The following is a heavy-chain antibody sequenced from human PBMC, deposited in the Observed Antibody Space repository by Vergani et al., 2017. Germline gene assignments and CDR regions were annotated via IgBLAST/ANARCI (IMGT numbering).Heavy chain of an antibody. CDR3: AKDMGRGYYYGMDV. CDR2: ISWNSGSI. J-gene: IGHJ6*02. CDR1: GFTFSHYS. V-gene: IGHV3-9*03. Sequence: EVQMVESGGGLVKPGGSLRLSCVASGFTFSHYSMNWVRQAPGKGLEWVSGISWNSGSIGYADSVKGRFTISRDNAKNSLYLQMNSLRAEDMALYYCAKDMGRGYYYGMDVWGQGTTVTVSS.